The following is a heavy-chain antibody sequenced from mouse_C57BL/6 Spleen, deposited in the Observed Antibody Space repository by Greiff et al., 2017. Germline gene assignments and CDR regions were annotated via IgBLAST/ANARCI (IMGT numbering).Heavy chain of an antibody. CDR3: ARYYINPMYY. CDR2: INPNNGGT. D-gene: IGHD2-5*01. CDR1: GYTFTDYY. Sequence: EVQLQQSGPELVKPGASVKISCKASGYTFTDYYMNWVQQSHGKSLEWIGDINPNNGGTSYNQKFKGKATLTVDKSSSTAYMELRSLTSEDSAVYYCARYYINPMYYWGQGTSVTVSS. J-gene: IGHJ4*01. V-gene: IGHV1-26*01.